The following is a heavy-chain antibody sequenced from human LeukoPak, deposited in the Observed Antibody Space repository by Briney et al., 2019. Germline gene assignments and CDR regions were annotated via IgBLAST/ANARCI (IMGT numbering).Heavy chain of an antibody. Sequence: GGSLRLSCAASGVTVSRYWMSWVRQAPGKGLEWVAMMTQDGGGKYYVDSVKGQFTISGDNAKNSLYLQMNSLRVEDTAVYYCARGPRAYTSGWYYFDYWGQGTLVTVSS. CDR3: ARGPRAYTSGWYYFDY. V-gene: IGHV3-7*04. D-gene: IGHD6-19*01. J-gene: IGHJ4*02. CDR2: MTQDGGGK. CDR1: GVTVSRYW.